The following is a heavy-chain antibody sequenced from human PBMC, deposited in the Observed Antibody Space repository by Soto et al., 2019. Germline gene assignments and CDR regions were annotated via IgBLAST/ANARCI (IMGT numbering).Heavy chain of an antibody. V-gene: IGHV4-31*03. J-gene: IGHJ4*02. CDR3: TRDKHFCGNGIGYRSVDD. Sequence: QVQLQESGPGLVKPSQTLSLTCSVSGVPISSGGYYWTWIRPHPGEGLEWMGNIYNSGITYSNPSFRSRVVKSVDTSKNQFSLKLSSVTAADTALYYCTRDKHFCGNGIGYRSVDDWGQGTLVTVSS. D-gene: IGHD3-3*02. CDR2: IYNSGIT. CDR1: GVPISSGGYY.